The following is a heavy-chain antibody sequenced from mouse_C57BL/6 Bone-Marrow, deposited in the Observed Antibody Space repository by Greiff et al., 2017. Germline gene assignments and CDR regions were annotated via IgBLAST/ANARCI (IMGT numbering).Heavy chain of an antibody. CDR1: GYTFTSYW. CDR2: IYPGSGST. V-gene: IGHV1-55*01. Sequence: QVQLKQPGAELVKPGASVKMSCKASGYTFTSYWITWVKQRPGQGLEWIGDIYPGSGSTNYNEKFKSKATMTVDTSSSTAYMQLSSLTSEDSAVYECARPYNSSYWYYDVWGRGTAVTVSA. J-gene: IGHJ1*03. D-gene: IGHD2-5*01. CDR3: ARPYNSSYWYYDV.